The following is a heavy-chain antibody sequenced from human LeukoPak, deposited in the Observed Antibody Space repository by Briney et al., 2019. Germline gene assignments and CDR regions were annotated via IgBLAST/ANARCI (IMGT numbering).Heavy chain of an antibody. CDR3: ARDGMGFGES. Sequence: SETLSLTCTVSGYSISSGYYWGWIRQPPGKGLEWIGSIYHSGSTYYNPSLKSRVTISVDTSKNQFSLKLSSVTAADTAVYYCARDGMGFGESWGQGTLVTVSS. J-gene: IGHJ5*02. V-gene: IGHV4-38-2*02. D-gene: IGHD3-10*01. CDR2: IYHSGST. CDR1: GYSISSGYY.